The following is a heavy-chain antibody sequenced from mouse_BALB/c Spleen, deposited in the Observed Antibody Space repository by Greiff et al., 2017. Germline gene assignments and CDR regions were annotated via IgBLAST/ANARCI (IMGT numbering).Heavy chain of an antibody. D-gene: IGHD2-1*01. CDR1: GYSFTSYW. CDR2: IYPGNSDT. CDR3: TEGGNYSAWFAY. V-gene: IGHV1-5*01. J-gene: IGHJ3*01. Sequence: VQLQQSGTVLARPGASVKMSCKASGYSFTSYWMHWVKQRPGQGLEWIGAIYPGNSDTSYNQKFKGKAKLTAVTSASTAYMELSSLTNEDSAVYYRTEGGNYSAWFAYWGQGTLVTVSA.